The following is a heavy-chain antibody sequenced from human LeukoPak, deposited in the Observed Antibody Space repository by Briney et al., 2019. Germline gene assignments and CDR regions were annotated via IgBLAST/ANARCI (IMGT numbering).Heavy chain of an antibody. J-gene: IGHJ3*02. D-gene: IGHD1-26*01. CDR3: AREGIVGAHDAFDI. CDR2: IYYSGST. Sequence: SETLSLTCTVSGGSISSYYWSWIRQPPGKGLEWIGYIYYSGSTNYNPSLKSRVTISVDTSKNQFSLKLSSVTAADTAVYYCAREGIVGAHDAFDIWGQGTMVTVSS. V-gene: IGHV4-59*12. CDR1: GGSISSYY.